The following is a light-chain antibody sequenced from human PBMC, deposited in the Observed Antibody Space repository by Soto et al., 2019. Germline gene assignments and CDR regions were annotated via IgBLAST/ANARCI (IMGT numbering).Light chain of an antibody. V-gene: IGKV1-39*01. Sequence: DIQMTQSPSSLSASVGDRVTITCRASQSINTKLNWYQQKPGKVPNLLIYAASSLQTGVPSWFSGSGSGTDFTLTISSLQPEDFATYYCQQSYKSPPTFGPGTKVDIK. J-gene: IGKJ1*01. CDR1: QSINTK. CDR3: QQSYKSPPT. CDR2: AAS.